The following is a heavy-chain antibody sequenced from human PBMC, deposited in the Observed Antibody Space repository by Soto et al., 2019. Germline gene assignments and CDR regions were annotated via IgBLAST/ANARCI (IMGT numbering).Heavy chain of an antibody. Sequence: QVQLVQSGAEVKKPGASVKVSCKASGYTFTSYGISWVRQAPGQGLEWMGWISAYNGNTKYAQKIQGRVTMTTDTSTSTAYMELRSLRSDDTAVYYCARTTVTPGRYYYMDVWGKGTTVTVSS. J-gene: IGHJ6*03. CDR3: ARTTVTPGRYYYMDV. CDR2: ISAYNGNT. D-gene: IGHD4-17*01. CDR1: GYTFTSYG. V-gene: IGHV1-18*01.